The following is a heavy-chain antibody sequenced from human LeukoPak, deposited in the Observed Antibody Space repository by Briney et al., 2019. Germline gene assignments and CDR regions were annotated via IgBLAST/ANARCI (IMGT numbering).Heavy chain of an antibody. V-gene: IGHV3-30*03. CDR1: GFAFSSYG. Sequence: PGGSLRLSCAASGFAFSSYGMHWVRQAPGKGLEWVAVISYDGSYKYYADSVKGRFTISRDNSKNTLYLQMNSLRTDDTAVYYCTRWLFSGRYFDYWGQGTLVTVSS. J-gene: IGHJ4*02. CDR3: TRWLFSGRYFDY. D-gene: IGHD3-9*01. CDR2: ISYDGSYK.